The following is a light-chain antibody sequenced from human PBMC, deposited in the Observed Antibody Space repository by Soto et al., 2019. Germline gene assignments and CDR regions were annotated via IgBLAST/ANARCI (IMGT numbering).Light chain of an antibody. V-gene: IGKV3-15*01. Sequence: EIVMTQSPVTLSVSPGERVTLSCRASQSVSSNLACYQQKPGQAPSLLIYGAFTRATGIPARFSGTGSGTEFTLTISSLQSEDFALYYCQQYNAWPLTFGQGTKVDI. CDR1: QSVSSN. J-gene: IGKJ1*01. CDR2: GAF. CDR3: QQYNAWPLT.